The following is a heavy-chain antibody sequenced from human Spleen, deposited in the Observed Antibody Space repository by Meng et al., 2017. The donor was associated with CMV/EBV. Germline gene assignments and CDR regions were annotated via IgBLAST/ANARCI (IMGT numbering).Heavy chain of an antibody. J-gene: IGHJ6*02. CDR1: EFTFSHYS. CDR2: ISYDGTYK. CDR3: AKDTEYYFDSGQPYYYYGMDI. V-gene: IGHV3-30*18. Sequence: LSLTCAPSEFTFSHYSMHWVRQAPGKGLEWVAMISYDGTYKYYADSVQGRFTISRDNSKDTLYLQMNSLRAEDTAVYYCAKDTEYYFDSGQPYYYYGMDIWGQGTTVTVSS. D-gene: IGHD3-22*01.